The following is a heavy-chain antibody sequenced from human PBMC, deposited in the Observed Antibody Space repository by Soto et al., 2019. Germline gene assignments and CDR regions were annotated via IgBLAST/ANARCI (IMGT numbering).Heavy chain of an antibody. CDR3: GSGPSTTWIDN. V-gene: IGHV4-39*01. CDR2: IYSGGNT. CDR1: GGSITSHHYY. J-gene: IGHJ4*02. Sequence: QLQVQESGPGQVKPSQTLSLTCTVSGGSITSHHYYWGWIRQPPGKGLEWIGSIYSGGNTYYNPSLRSRLTIFVDTAKTLIALKLNSGTAADSAIYYCGSGPSTTWIDNWGLGTQVSVSS. D-gene: IGHD2-2*01.